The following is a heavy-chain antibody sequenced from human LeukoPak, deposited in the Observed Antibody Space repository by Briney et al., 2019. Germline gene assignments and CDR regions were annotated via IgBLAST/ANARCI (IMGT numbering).Heavy chain of an antibody. Sequence: ASVKVSCKASGGTFSSYAISWVRQAPGQGLEWMGGIIPIFGTADYAQKFQGRVTITADKSTSTAYMELSSLRSEDTAVYYCARKVPNDSSGYYYRGQLDPWGQGTLVTVSS. CDR3: ARKVPNDSSGYYYRGQLDP. CDR2: IIPIFGTA. D-gene: IGHD3-22*01. J-gene: IGHJ5*02. CDR1: GGTFSSYA. V-gene: IGHV1-69*06.